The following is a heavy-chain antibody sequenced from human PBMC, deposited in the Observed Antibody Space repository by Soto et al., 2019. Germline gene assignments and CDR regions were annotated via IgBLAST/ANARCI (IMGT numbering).Heavy chain of an antibody. D-gene: IGHD5-12*01. CDR1: GYTFTSYA. Sequence: QVQLVQSGAEVKKPGASVKVSCKASGYTFTSYAMHWVRQAPGQRLEWMGWINAGNGNTKYSQKFQGRVTIPRDTSASTAYMELSSLRSEDTAVYYCARDRGYLVFDYWGQGTLVTVSS. CDR3: ARDRGYLVFDY. CDR2: INAGNGNT. J-gene: IGHJ4*02. V-gene: IGHV1-3*01.